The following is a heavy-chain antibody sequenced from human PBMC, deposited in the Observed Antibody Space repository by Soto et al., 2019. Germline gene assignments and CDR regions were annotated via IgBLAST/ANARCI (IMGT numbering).Heavy chain of an antibody. CDR1: GGSISSGGYS. CDR2: IYHSGSS. J-gene: IGHJ4*02. V-gene: IGHV4-30-2*02. Sequence: SETLSLTCAVSGGSISSGGYSWSWIRQPPGKGLEWIGYIYHSGSSYYNPSLKSRVTISVDRSKNQFSLKLSSVTAADTAVYYCARYRFGELIDYWGQGTLVTVSS. CDR3: ARYRFGELIDY. D-gene: IGHD3-10*01.